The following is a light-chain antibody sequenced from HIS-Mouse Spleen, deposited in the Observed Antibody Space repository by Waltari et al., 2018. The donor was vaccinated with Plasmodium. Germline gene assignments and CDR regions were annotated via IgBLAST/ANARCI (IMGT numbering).Light chain of an antibody. CDR1: ALPKKY. V-gene: IGLV3-10*01. Sequence: SYELPQPPSVSVSPGQTARIPCSGDALPKKYAYWYQQKSGQAPVLAIYEDSKRPSGSPERFSGSSSGTMATLTISGAQVEDEADYYCYSTDSSGNHRVFGGGTKLTVL. CDR2: EDS. CDR3: YSTDSSGNHRV. J-gene: IGLJ3*02.